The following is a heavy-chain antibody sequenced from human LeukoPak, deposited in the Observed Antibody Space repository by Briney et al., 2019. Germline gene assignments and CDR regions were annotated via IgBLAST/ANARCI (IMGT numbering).Heavy chain of an antibody. CDR1: SYTFTSYG. Sequence: ASVKVSCKASSYTFTSYGISWVRQAPGQGLEWMGWISAYNGNINYAQKLQGRVTMTTDTSTSTAYMELRSLRSDDTAVYYCARDRRAGLRFLEWFPFDPWGQGILVTVSS. D-gene: IGHD3-3*01. CDR2: ISAYNGNI. J-gene: IGHJ5*02. CDR3: ARDRRAGLRFLEWFPFDP. V-gene: IGHV1-18*01.